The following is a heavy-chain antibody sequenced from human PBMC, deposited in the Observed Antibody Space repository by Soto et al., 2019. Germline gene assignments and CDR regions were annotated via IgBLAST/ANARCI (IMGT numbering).Heavy chain of an antibody. CDR3: AKVEGHYDSSGYRLDY. V-gene: IGHV3-23*01. Sequence: LRLSCAASGFTFSSYAMSWVRQAPGKGLEWVSAISGSGGSTYYADSVKGRFTISRDNSKNTLYLQMNSLRAEDTAVYYCAKVEGHYDSSGYRLDYWGQGTLVTVSS. CDR1: GFTFSSYA. D-gene: IGHD3-22*01. J-gene: IGHJ4*02. CDR2: ISGSGGST.